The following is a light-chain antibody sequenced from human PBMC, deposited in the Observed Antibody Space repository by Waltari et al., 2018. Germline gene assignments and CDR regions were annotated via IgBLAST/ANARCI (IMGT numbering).Light chain of an antibody. CDR2: EVT. V-gene: IGLV2-14*01. CDR3: SSYTSTGTVL. J-gene: IGLJ2*01. Sequence: QSALTQPASVSGSPGQSIIISRPANSRDLGDYNYVSWYQQHPGKAPKLMIYEVTNRPSGVSSRFSGSKSGNMASLAISGLQPEDEADYYCSSYTSTGTVLFGGGTKLTVL. CDR1: SRDLGDYNY.